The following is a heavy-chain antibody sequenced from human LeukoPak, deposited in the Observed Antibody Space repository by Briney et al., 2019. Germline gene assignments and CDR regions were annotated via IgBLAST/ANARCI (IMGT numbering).Heavy chain of an antibody. V-gene: IGHV1-46*01. CDR2: IDPSDGRT. D-gene: IGHD3-10*01. CDR1: GYTFTTYH. CDR3: ARPAPTGVDAFDT. J-gene: IGHJ3*02. Sequence: ASVKVSCKASGYTFTTYHMHWVRQAPGQGLEWMGTIDPSDGRTAYAQKFQGRVTVTRDTSTSAVYMELSSLRSEDTAVYYCARPAPTGVDAFDTWGQGTLVTVSS.